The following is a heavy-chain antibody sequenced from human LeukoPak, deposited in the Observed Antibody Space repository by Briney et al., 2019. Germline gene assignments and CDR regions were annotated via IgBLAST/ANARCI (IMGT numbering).Heavy chain of an antibody. V-gene: IGHV1-46*01. CDR1: GYTFTSYY. CDR3: ARDWLRASSEFGY. D-gene: IGHD6-19*01. CDR2: INPSGGST. J-gene: IGHJ4*02. Sequence: ASVKVSCKASGYTFTSYYMHWLRQAPGQGREWMGIINPSGGSTSYAQKFQGRVTMTRETSTSTVYMELSSLKSEDTAVYYCARDWLRASSEFGYWGQGTLVTVSS.